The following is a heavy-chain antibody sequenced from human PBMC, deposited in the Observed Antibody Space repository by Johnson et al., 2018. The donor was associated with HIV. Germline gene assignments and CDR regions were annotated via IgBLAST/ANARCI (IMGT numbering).Heavy chain of an antibody. J-gene: IGHJ3*01. CDR3: ARDGESQQLPLGDAFDF. D-gene: IGHD6-13*01. CDR2: IWYDGSET. Sequence: QVQLVESGGGVVQPGRSLRLSCAASGFTFSSYGMHWVRQAPGKGLEWVAVIWYDGSETYYVDSVKGRFTISRDNSKNTLYLQLNSVRAEDTAVYYCARDGESQQLPLGDAFDFWGQGTMVTVSS. V-gene: IGHV3-33*01. CDR1: GFTFSSYG.